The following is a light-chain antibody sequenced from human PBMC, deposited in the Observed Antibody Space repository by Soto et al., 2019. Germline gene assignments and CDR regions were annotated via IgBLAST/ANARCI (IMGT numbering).Light chain of an antibody. CDR2: DAS. CDR3: QQYDSVRPIT. V-gene: IGKV1-33*01. CDR1: QDITNH. J-gene: IGKJ5*01. Sequence: DIQMTQSPSSLSASVGDRVTITCQASQDITNHLNWYQQKPGKAPKLLIYDASNLEAGVPARFSGSGSGTDFTFTISSLQPDDIATYYCQQYDSVRPITFGQGTRLEF.